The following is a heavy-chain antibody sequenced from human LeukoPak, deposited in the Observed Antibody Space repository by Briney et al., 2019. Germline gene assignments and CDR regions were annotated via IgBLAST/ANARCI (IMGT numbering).Heavy chain of an antibody. CDR3: ARDHGRGSSSFYSWGGGTYYFDY. J-gene: IGHJ4*02. Sequence: PGGSLRLSCAASGFTCSRYWMSWVRQAPGEGLEWVANIKQDGSEKQCVDSVKGRFTISRDNARNTLYLQMNSLRAEDTAVYYCARDHGRGSSSFYSWGGGTYYFDYWGQGTLVTVSS. V-gene: IGHV3-7*01. CDR2: IKQDGSEK. D-gene: IGHD6-6*01. CDR1: GFTCSRYW.